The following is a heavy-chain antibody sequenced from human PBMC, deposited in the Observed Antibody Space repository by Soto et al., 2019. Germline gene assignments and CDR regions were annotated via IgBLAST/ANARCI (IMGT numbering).Heavy chain of an antibody. J-gene: IGHJ4*02. CDR2: ISSSGGTT. D-gene: IGHD2-21*01. Sequence: GGSLRLSCAASGFTFSEYAMSWVRQAPGKGLEWVSSISSSGGTTSYTDSVKGRFAISRDNSKNTLFLQMNGLRAEDTAIYYCTKEPKKSISHDYWGLGTLVTVSS. CDR3: TKEPKKSISHDY. CDR1: GFTFSEYA. V-gene: IGHV3-23*01.